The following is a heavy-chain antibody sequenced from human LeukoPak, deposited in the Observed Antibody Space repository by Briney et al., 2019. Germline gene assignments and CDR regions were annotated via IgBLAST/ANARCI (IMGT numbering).Heavy chain of an antibody. V-gene: IGHV1-69*04. D-gene: IGHD2-15*01. J-gene: IGHJ5*02. CDR1: GGTFSSYA. Sequence: ASVKVSCKASGGTFSSYAISWVGQAPGQGLEWMGRIIPIFGIANYAQKFQGRVTITADKSTSTAYMELSSLRSEDTAVYYCARDVDIVVVVAASQKGHNWFDPWGQGTLVTVSS. CDR3: ARDVDIVVVVAASQKGHNWFDP. CDR2: IIPIFGIA.